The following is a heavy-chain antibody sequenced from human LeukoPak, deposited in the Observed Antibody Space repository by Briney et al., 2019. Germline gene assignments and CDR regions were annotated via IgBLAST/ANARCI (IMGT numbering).Heavy chain of an antibody. CDR3: ARASLWFGELSIFDY. CDR2: ISAYNGNT. V-gene: IGHV1-18*01. D-gene: IGHD3-10*01. Sequence: GASVKVSCKASGYTFTSYGISWVRQAPGQGLEWMGWISAYNGNTNYAQKLQGRVTMTTDTSTSTAYMELRSLRSDDTAVYYCARASLWFGELSIFDYWGQGTLVTVSS. CDR1: GYTFTSYG. J-gene: IGHJ4*02.